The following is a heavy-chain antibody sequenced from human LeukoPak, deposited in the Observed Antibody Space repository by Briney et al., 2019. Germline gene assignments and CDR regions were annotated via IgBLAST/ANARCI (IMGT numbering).Heavy chain of an antibody. CDR3: ARHYGMDFDWLLSPSGYYYGMDV. J-gene: IGHJ6*02. Sequence: GESLKISCKGSGYSFTSYWIGWVRQMPGKGLEWMGIIYPGDSDTRYSPSFQGQVTISADKSISTAYLQWSSLKASDTAMYYCARHYGMDFDWLLSPSGYYYGMDVWGQGTTVTVSS. V-gene: IGHV5-51*01. D-gene: IGHD3-9*01. CDR1: GYSFTSYW. CDR2: IYPGDSDT.